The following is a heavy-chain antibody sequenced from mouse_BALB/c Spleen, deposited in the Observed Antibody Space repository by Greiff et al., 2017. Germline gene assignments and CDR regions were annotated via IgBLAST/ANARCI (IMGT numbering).Heavy chain of an antibody. J-gene: IGHJ3*01. Sequence: VQLQQPGAELVMPGASVKMSCKASGYTFTDYWMHWVKQRPGQGLEWIGAIDTSDSYTSYNQKFKGKATLPVDESSSTAYMQLSSLTSEDSAVYYCARSGYGNYLFAYWGQGTLVTVSA. V-gene: IGHV1-69*01. D-gene: IGHD2-1*01. CDR2: IDTSDSYT. CDR3: ARSGYGNYLFAY. CDR1: GYTFTDYW.